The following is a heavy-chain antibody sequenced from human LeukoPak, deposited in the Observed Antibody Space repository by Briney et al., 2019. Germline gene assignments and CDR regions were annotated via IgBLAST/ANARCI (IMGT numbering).Heavy chain of an antibody. D-gene: IGHD6-13*01. CDR2: ISSSGSTI. V-gene: IGHV3-11*01. CDR1: GFTFSDYY. J-gene: IGHJ4*02. Sequence: GGSLRLSCAASGFTFSDYYMSWIRQAPGKGLEWVSYISSSGSTIYYADSVKGRFTISRDNAKNSLYLQMNSLRAEDTAVYYCAKEAYSSSWYSIGYWGQGTLVTVSS. CDR3: AKEAYSSSWYSIGY.